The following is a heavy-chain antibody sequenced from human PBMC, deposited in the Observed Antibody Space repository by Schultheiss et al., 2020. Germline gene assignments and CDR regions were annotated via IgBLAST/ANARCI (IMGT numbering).Heavy chain of an antibody. CDR2: ISYDGSNK. Sequence: GGSLRLSCAASGFTFSSYGMHWVRQAPGKGLEWVAVISYDGSNKYYADSVKGRFTISRDNSKNTLYLQMNSLRAEDTAVYYCVRRGENWGHFDYWGQGTLVTVSS. D-gene: IGHD7-27*01. CDR3: VRRGENWGHFDY. J-gene: IGHJ4*02. V-gene: IGHV3-30*03. CDR1: GFTFSSYG.